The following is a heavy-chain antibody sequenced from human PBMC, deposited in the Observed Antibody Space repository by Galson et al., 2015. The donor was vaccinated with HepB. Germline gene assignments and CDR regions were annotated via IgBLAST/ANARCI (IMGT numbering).Heavy chain of an antibody. V-gene: IGHV3-53*01. CDR2: IYPSGAT. J-gene: IGHJ4*02. CDR3: ARESNWAYDS. D-gene: IGHD3-16*01. Sequence: SLRLSCAVSGFRVSKSSLSWVRQVPGRGLEYVSDIYPSGATYYRDSVRGRFTMSRDAFQNSLYLQMNNLRVEDTAIYFCARESNWAYDSWGTGTLVTVSS. CDR1: GFRVSKSS.